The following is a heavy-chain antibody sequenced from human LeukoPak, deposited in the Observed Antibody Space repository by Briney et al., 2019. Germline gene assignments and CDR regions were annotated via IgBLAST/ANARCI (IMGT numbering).Heavy chain of an antibody. CDR3: ARDKVVGATHFDY. CDR1: GFTFSSYW. CDR2: IKQDGGEI. J-gene: IGHJ4*02. Sequence: GGSLRLSCAASGFTFSSYWMSWVRQAPGTGREWVANIKQDGGEIYYVDSVKGRFTISRDSAKNSLSLQMNSLRAEDTAVYYCARDKVVGATHFDYWGQGTLVTVSS. V-gene: IGHV3-7*01. D-gene: IGHD1-26*01.